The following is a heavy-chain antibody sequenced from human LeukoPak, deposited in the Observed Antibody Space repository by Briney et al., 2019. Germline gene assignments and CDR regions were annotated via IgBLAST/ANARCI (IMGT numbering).Heavy chain of an antibody. CDR1: GFTVSSNY. CDR3: ARDTGIAAPHFFDY. D-gene: IGHD6-13*01. J-gene: IGHJ4*02. Sequence: GGSLRLSCAASGFTVSSNYMNWVRQAPGKGLEWVSSISSSSSYIYYADSVKGRFTISRDNAKNSLYLQMNSLRAEDTAVYYCARDTGIAAPHFFDYWGQGTLVTVSS. V-gene: IGHV3-21*01. CDR2: ISSSSSYI.